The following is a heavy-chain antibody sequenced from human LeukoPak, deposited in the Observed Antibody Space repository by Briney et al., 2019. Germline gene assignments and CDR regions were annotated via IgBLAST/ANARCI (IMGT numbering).Heavy chain of an antibody. J-gene: IGHJ6*03. Sequence: PGESLRLPCATSGFSFNRRGMNWVRHPPGKGLEWVSYISPRSETIYYAESVKGRFTVSRDDSKDSLYLQMHTLRAEDTAVYYCARIDGPTVFTYYMDLWGKGTTVTVAS. V-gene: IGHV3-48*04. CDR2: ISPRSETI. CDR1: GFSFNRRG. D-gene: IGHD3-16*01. CDR3: ARIDGPTVFTYYMDL.